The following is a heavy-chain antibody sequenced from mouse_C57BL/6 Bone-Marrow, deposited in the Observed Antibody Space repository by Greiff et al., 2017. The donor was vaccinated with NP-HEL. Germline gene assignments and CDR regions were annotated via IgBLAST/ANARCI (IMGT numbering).Heavy chain of an antibody. Sequence: EVKLMESGGGLVKPGGSLKLSCAASGFTFSDYGMHWVRQAPEKGLEWVAYISSGSSTIYYADTVKGRFTISRDNAKNTLFLQMTSLRSEDTAMYYCARRDYAHWYFDVWGTGTTVTVSS. CDR1: GFTFSDYG. J-gene: IGHJ1*03. D-gene: IGHD2-4*01. V-gene: IGHV5-17*01. CDR2: ISSGSSTI. CDR3: ARRDYAHWYFDV.